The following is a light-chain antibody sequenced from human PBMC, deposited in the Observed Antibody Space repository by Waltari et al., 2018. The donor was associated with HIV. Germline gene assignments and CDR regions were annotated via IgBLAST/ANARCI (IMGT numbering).Light chain of an antibody. CDR3: QQTFSPPRT. CDR1: QNIINY. J-gene: IGKJ3*01. Sequence: DINMTQSPSSLSASVGDRVTITCRTSQNIINYLNWYHQSPGKAPTLLIFGASTLQDGVSSRFSGSGSDTDFALSIAGLQPEDFGTDYCQQTFSPPRTFGPGT. V-gene: IGKV1-39*01. CDR2: GAS.